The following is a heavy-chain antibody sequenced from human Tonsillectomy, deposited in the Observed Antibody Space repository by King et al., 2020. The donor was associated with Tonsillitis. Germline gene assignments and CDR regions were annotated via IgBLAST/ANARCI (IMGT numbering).Heavy chain of an antibody. J-gene: IGHJ4*02. CDR3: ARVHNTYALAFNN. Sequence: VQLQESGPGLVKPSETLSLTCNVSGGSVNSDSYYWSWIRQPPGKGLEWIGYFYSGSTNYNPSLRSRVTMSVDTPKNQFSLRLSSVTAADTAVYYCARVHNTYALAFNNWGQGTLVTVSS. V-gene: IGHV4-61*01. CDR1: GGSVNSDSYY. D-gene: IGHD3-16*01. CDR2: FYSGST.